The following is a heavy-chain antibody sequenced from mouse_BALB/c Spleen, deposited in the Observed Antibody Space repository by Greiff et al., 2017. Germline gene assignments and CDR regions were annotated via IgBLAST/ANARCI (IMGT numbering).Heavy chain of an antibody. V-gene: IGHV1-4*01. CDR1: GYTFTSYT. Sequence: VQLQESGAELARPGASVKMSCKASGYTFTSYTMHWVKQRPGQGLEWIGYINPSSGYTNYNQKFKDKATLTADKSSSTAYMQLSSLTSEDSAVYYCARHSDPNYFDYWGQGTTLTVSS. D-gene: IGHD2-12*01. J-gene: IGHJ2*01. CDR2: INPSSGYT. CDR3: ARHSDPNYFDY.